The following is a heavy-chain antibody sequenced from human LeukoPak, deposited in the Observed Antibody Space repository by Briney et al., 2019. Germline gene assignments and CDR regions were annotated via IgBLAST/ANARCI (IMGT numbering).Heavy chain of an antibody. V-gene: IGHV5-51*01. CDR1: GYSFTSYW. CDR2: IYPGDSDT. Sequence: GESLKISCKGSGYSFTSYWIGWVRQMPGKGLEWMGIIYPGDSDTRYSPSFQGQVTISADKSISTAYLQWSSLKASDAAMYYCARLGSRFGSYYSSGFDYWGQGTLVTVSS. J-gene: IGHJ4*02. D-gene: IGHD1-26*01. CDR3: ARLGSRFGSYYSSGFDY.